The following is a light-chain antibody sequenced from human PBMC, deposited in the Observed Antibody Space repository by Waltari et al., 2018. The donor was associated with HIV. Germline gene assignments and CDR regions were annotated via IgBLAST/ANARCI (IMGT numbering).Light chain of an antibody. CDR3: QQYKDLLWT. CDR2: SAN. J-gene: IGKJ1*01. V-gene: IGKV3D-15*01. CDR1: ESVGSF. Sequence: IVMTQSPATLSLSPGEAATLSCRASESVGSFLAWYHQKPGQAPTLLVHSANLRATGIPKRFSGSGSRTEFSLTISSLEPDDVGIYHCQQYKDLLWTFGQGTKVEIK.